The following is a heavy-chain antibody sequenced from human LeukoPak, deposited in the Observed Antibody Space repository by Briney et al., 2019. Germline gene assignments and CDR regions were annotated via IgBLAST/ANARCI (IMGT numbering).Heavy chain of an antibody. J-gene: IGHJ3*02. D-gene: IGHD2-21*02. Sequence: GESLRISCKCSGYRFTSYWISWVRQIPGKGLEWMGRIDPSDSYTNYSPFFQGHVTISADKSISTAYLQWSSLKASHTGMHYCARRALPPAYCGGDCFDAFDIWGQGTMVTVSS. CDR3: ARRALPPAYCGGDCFDAFDI. CDR1: GYRFTSYW. CDR2: IDPSDSYT. V-gene: IGHV5-10-1*01.